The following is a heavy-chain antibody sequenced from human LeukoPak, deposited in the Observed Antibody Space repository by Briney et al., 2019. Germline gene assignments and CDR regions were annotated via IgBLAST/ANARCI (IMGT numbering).Heavy chain of an antibody. CDR1: GGTFSSYT. V-gene: IGHV1-69*02. D-gene: IGHD3-3*01. CDR2: IIPILGIA. J-gene: IGHJ3*02. CDR3: ASNQITIFGVVKGLGAFDI. Sequence: SVKVSCKASGGTFSSYTISWVRQAPGQGLEWMGRIIPILGIANYAQKFQGRVTITADKSTSTDYMELSSLRSEDTAVYYCASNQITIFGVVKGLGAFDIWGQGTMVTVSS.